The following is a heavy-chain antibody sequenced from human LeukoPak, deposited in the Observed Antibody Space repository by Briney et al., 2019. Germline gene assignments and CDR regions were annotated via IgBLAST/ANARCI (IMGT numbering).Heavy chain of an antibody. CDR2: INHSGST. J-gene: IGHJ4*02. CDR3: ARSKRITMVPGVIFYFDY. D-gene: IGHD3-10*01. CDR1: GGSFSGYY. V-gene: IGHV4-34*01. Sequence: KPSETLSLTCAVYGGSFSGYYWSWIRQPPGKGLEWIGEINHSGSTNYNPSLKSRVTISVDTSKNQFSQKLSSVAAADTAVYYCARSKRITMVPGVIFYFDYWGQGTLVTVSS.